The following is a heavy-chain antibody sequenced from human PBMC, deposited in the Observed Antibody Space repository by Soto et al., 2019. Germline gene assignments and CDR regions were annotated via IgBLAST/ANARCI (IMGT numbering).Heavy chain of an antibody. D-gene: IGHD4-17*01. CDR2: TFFSGNT. CDR3: ARDNYGGMLDF. CDR1: GGSILNGGHY. J-gene: IGHJ4*02. V-gene: IGHV4-31*03. Sequence: SETLSLTCTVSGGSILNGGHYWTWIRQHPGKGLEWIGRTFFSGNTHYNPALKSRLTFSLDTAKNQFSLKLTSVTAADTAIYYCARDNYGGMLDFWRPGTLVTVSS.